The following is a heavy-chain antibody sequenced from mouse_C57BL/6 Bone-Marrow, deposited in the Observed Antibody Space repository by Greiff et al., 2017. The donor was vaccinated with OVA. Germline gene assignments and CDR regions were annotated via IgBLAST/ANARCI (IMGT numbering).Heavy chain of an antibody. J-gene: IGHJ2*01. D-gene: IGHD1-1*01. CDR1: GYAFTNYL. Sequence: QVQLQQSGAELVRPGTSVKVSCKASGYAFTNYLIEWVKQRPGQGLEWIGVINPGSGGTNYNEKFKGKATLTADKSSSTAYMQLSSLTSEDSAVYFCARLNYYGSSPSDYWGQGTTFTVSS. CDR2: INPGSGGT. CDR3: ARLNYYGSSPSDY. V-gene: IGHV1-54*01.